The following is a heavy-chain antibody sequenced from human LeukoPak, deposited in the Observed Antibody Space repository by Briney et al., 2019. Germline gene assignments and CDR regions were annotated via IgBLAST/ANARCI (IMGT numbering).Heavy chain of an antibody. J-gene: IGHJ1*01. CDR3: TRAYCSSSNGYVWYFQH. CDR1: GFTFGDYA. V-gene: IGHV3-49*04. D-gene: IGHD2-2*01. CDR2: IRSKAYGETT. Sequence: GGSLRLSCTASGFTFGDYALPWVRQAPGKGLAWVGFIRSKAYGETTEYAASVKGRFTISIDDSKSIAYLKMNSLNPDDTAVYYCTRAYCSSSNGYVWYFQHWGQGTLVTVSS.